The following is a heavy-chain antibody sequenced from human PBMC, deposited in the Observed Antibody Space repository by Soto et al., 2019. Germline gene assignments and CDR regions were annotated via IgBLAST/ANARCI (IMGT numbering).Heavy chain of an antibody. Sequence: QVQLVESGGGVVQPGRSLRLSCAASGFTFSSYGMHWVRQAPGKGLEWVALVWYDGGNKYYADSVKGRFTISRDNSKNTLYLQMNSLRDEATAVYYCVRADGYSGNDYVYYYGMNVWGQGTTVPVSS. CDR2: VWYDGGNK. J-gene: IGHJ6*02. V-gene: IGHV3-33*01. CDR1: GFTFSSYG. D-gene: IGHD5-12*01. CDR3: VRADGYSGNDYVYYYGMNV.